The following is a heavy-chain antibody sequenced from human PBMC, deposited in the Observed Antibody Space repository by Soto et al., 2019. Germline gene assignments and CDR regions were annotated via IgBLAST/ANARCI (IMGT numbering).Heavy chain of an antibody. CDR3: ARDDERIKAAAGY. V-gene: IGHV4-4*07. CDR1: GGAIIGYY. CDR2: IYTTGST. D-gene: IGHD6-13*01. Sequence: LSLTCTVSGGAIIGYYWSWIRQPAGKGLECIGRIYTTGSTNYNPSFKSRVTMSMDTSKNQFSLKLSSVTAADTAVYYCARDDERIKAAAGYWAQGNXVTVSS. J-gene: IGHJ4*02.